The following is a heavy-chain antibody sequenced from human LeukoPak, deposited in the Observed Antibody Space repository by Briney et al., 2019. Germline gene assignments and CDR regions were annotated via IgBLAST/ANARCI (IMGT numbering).Heavy chain of an antibody. Sequence: GGSLRLSCAVSGFTFSSYAMSWVRQAPGKGLEWISSISGSGGSTYYADSVKGRFTISRDNSKNTLYLQMNSLRAEDTAVYYCAKYDSSGYPTSDAFDIWGQGTMVTVPS. CDR1: GFTFSSYA. D-gene: IGHD3-22*01. V-gene: IGHV3-23*01. CDR2: ISGSGGST. CDR3: AKYDSSGYPTSDAFDI. J-gene: IGHJ3*02.